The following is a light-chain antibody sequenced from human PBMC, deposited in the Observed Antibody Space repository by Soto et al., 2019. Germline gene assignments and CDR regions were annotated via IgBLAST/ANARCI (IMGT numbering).Light chain of an antibody. CDR3: QSYDSDFVV. CDR2: ENN. J-gene: IGLJ2*01. CDR1: SGSIANNY. Sequence: NFMLTQPHSVSESPGKTLSISCTRSSGSIANNYVQWYQQRPGSAPTTVIYENNQRLSGVPDRFSGSTDGSSNSASLTISGLQTEDEDDYYCQSYDSDFVVLGGGTKVTVL. V-gene: IGLV6-57*04.